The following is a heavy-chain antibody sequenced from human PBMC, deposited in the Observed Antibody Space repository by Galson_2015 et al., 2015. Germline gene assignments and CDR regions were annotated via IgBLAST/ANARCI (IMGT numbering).Heavy chain of an antibody. D-gene: IGHD3-22*01. J-gene: IGHJ6*02. CDR1: GFTLSDYY. V-gene: IGHV3-11*01. CDR3: ATQVDRPYYYYGMDV. Sequence: SLRLSCAASGFTLSDYYMSWIRQAPGKGLEWVSYISNSGSTIYYADSVKGRFTISRDNSKNTLYLQMNSLRAEDTAVYYCATQVDRPYYYYGMDVWGQGTTVTVSS. CDR2: ISNSGSTI.